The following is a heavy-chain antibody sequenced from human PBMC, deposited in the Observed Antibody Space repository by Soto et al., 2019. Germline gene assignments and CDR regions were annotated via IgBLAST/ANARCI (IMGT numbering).Heavy chain of an antibody. CDR1: GFTFSSYT. CDR3: ARDLWGTSGSYSRWDAFDI. D-gene: IGHD1-26*01. J-gene: IGHJ3*02. Sequence: GGSLRLSCAASGFTFSSYTMHWVRQAPGKGLEWVAVISYDGSNKYYADSVKGLFTISRDKSKNTVFLQINSLRAEDTAVYYCARDLWGTSGSYSRWDAFDIWGQGTMVTVSS. V-gene: IGHV3-30-3*01. CDR2: ISYDGSNK.